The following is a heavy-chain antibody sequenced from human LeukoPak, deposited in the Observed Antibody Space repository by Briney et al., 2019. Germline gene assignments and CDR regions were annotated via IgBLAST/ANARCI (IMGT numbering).Heavy chain of an antibody. D-gene: IGHD3-10*01. CDR3: ATSREGSESCYRGLHY. CDR2: IKQDGSEK. CDR1: GFTFSSYW. J-gene: IGHJ4*02. Sequence: PGGSLRLSCAASGFTFSSYWMSWVRQAPGKGREGVASIKQDGSEKYYVDSVKGRFTISRDNAKNSLYLQMNSLRAEDTAVYYCATSREGSESCYRGLHYWGQGTLVTVSS. V-gene: IGHV3-7*05.